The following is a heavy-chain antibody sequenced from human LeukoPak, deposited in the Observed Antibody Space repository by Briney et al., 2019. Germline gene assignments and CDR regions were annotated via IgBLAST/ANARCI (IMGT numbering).Heavy chain of an antibody. CDR3: ASGRILEWLSFDY. J-gene: IGHJ4*02. CDR1: GGSISSYY. D-gene: IGHD3-3*01. CDR2: IYHSGST. Sequence: SETLSLTCTVSGGSISSYYWSWIRQPPGKGLEWIGYIYHSGSTYYNPSLKSRVTISVDRSKNQFSLKLSSVTAADTAVYYCASGRILEWLSFDYWGQGTLVTVSS. V-gene: IGHV4-59*01.